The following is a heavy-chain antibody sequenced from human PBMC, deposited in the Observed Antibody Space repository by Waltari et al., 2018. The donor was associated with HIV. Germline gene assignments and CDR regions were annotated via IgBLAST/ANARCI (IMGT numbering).Heavy chain of an antibody. D-gene: IGHD3-22*01. V-gene: IGHV4-61*02. CDR3: ARGIDDSTGYMKNGFDY. Sequence: QVQLQESGPGLVKPSQTLSLTCTVSGGSISSGNYYWSWIRQPAGKGLEWIGRIFGSGGTNYNPSLKSRVTISVDTSKKQFSLRLSSLTAADTAVYFCARGIDDSTGYMKNGFDYWGQGTLVTVSS. CDR2: IFGSGGT. J-gene: IGHJ4*02. CDR1: GGSISSGNYY.